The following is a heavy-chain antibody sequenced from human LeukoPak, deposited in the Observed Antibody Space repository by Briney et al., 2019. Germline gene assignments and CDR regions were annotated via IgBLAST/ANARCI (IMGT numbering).Heavy chain of an antibody. V-gene: IGHV1-24*01. J-gene: IGHJ4*02. CDR2: FDPEDGET. CDR1: GYTLTELS. CDR3: ATNYDSSGYLDY. D-gene: IGHD3-22*01. Sequence: ASVKVSCKVSGYTLTELSMHWVRQAPGKGLEWMGGFDPEDGETIYAQKFQGRVTMTEDTSTDTAYMELSSLRSEDTAVYYCATNYDSSGYLDYWGQGTLVTVSS.